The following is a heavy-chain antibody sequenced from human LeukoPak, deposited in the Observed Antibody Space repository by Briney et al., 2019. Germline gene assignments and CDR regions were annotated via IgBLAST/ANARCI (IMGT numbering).Heavy chain of an antibody. V-gene: IGHV4-59*01. CDR1: GGSISSYY. Sequence: PSETLSLTCTVAGGSISSYYWSWIRQPPGKGLEWIGYIYYSGSTNYNPSLKSRVTISVDTSKNQFSLKLSSVTAADTAVYYYASVITSRGWFDPWGQGTLVTVSS. J-gene: IGHJ5*02. CDR2: IYYSGST. D-gene: IGHD3-10*01. CDR3: ASVITSRGWFDP.